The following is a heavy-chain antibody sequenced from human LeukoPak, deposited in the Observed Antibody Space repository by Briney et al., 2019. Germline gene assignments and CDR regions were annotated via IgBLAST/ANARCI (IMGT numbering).Heavy chain of an antibody. CDR3: AKDPSDLGGSGSNNYFDC. CDR2: ITYSSGYT. Sequence: PGVSLRLSCAASGFTFSSYDMSWVRQAPGKGLEWVSGITYSSGYTYYADSVKGRFTISRDNSRNTLYLQMNSLRAEDTAVYYCAKDPSDLGGSGSNNYFDCWGQGTLVTVSS. J-gene: IGHJ4*02. V-gene: IGHV3-23*01. CDR1: GFTFSSYD. D-gene: IGHD3-10*01.